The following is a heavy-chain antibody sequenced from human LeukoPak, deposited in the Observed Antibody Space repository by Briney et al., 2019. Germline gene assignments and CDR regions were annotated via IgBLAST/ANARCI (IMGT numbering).Heavy chain of an antibody. CDR3: ARGRYGSGSYYESYYYYYMDV. D-gene: IGHD3-10*01. V-gene: IGHV4-4*09. CDR2: IYTSGST. CDR1: GGSISSYY. J-gene: IGHJ6*03. Sequence: SETLSLTCTVSGGSISSYYWSWIRQPPGKGLEWIGYIYTSGSTNYNPSLKSRVTISVDTSKNQFSLKLSSVTAADTAVYYCARGRYGSGSYYESYYYYYMDVWGKGTTVTVSS.